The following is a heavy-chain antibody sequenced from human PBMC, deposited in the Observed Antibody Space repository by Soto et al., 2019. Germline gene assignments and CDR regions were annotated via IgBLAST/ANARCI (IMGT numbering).Heavy chain of an antibody. V-gene: IGHV3-48*03. J-gene: IGHJ5*02. Sequence: GSLRPSCTASGFIFSNYEMNWRRQAPEKGLEWISYISVSGRTIYYADSVKGRFTISRDNAKKSLFLQINSLRVEDTVVYYCARDGSRDTPLAGLYKWFVPWGQGTQVTVSS. CDR1: GFIFSNYE. CDR3: ARDGSRDTPLAGLYKWFVP. CDR2: ISVSGRTI. D-gene: IGHD5-18*01.